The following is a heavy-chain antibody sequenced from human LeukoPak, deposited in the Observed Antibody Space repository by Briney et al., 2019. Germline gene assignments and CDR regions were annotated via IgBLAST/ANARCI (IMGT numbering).Heavy chain of an antibody. V-gene: IGHV3-30-3*01. Sequence: GRSLRLSCAASGFTFSSYAMHWVRQAPGKGLEWVAVISYDGSNKYYADSVKGRFTISRDNSKNTLYLQMNSLRAEDTAVYYCARDYTYSTGGTYYDRFDYWGQGTLVTVSS. CDR1: GFTFSSYA. CDR2: ISYDGSNK. CDR3: ARDYTYSTGGTYYDRFDY. J-gene: IGHJ4*02. D-gene: IGHD2-15*01.